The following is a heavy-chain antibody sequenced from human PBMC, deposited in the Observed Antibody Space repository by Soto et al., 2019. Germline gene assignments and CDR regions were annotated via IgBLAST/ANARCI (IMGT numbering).Heavy chain of an antibody. Sequence: QVQLQESGPGLVKPSQTLSLTCTVSGGSISSSGYYWSWIRQHPGKGLEWIGYIYYSGSTYYNPFLKSRITISVDTSKNQFSLKLSSVTAAYTAVYYCAREQGGSGFDYWGHGTLVTVSS. CDR2: IYYSGST. D-gene: IGHD3-10*01. CDR1: GGSISSSGYY. J-gene: IGHJ4*01. CDR3: AREQGGSGFDY. V-gene: IGHV4-31*03.